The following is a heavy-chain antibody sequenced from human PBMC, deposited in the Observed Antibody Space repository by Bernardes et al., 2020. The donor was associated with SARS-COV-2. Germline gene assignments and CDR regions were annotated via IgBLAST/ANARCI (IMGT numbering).Heavy chain of an antibody. CDR2: INSDGSST. CDR1: GFTFSSYW. Sequence: GGSLRLSCAASGFTFSSYWMHWVRQAPGKGLVWVSLINSDGSSTSYADSVKGRFTISRDNAKNTLYLQMNSLRAEDTAVYYCARSFCGGDCPFDYWGQGTLVTVSS. V-gene: IGHV3-74*01. CDR3: ARSFCGGDCPFDY. J-gene: IGHJ4*02. D-gene: IGHD2-21*02.